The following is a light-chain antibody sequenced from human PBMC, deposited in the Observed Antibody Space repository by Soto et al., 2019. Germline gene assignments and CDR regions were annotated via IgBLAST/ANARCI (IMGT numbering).Light chain of an antibody. CDR3: TSYTSSSTYV. J-gene: IGLJ1*01. Sequence: QSVLTQPASVSGSPGQSITISCTGTSSDVGGYNYVSWYQQHPGKAPKLMIYDVSNRPSGVSNRFSGSKSGNTASLTISGLQAEDEADYYSTSYTSSSTYVFGTGTKVTAL. CDR2: DVS. V-gene: IGLV2-14*01. CDR1: SSDVGGYNY.